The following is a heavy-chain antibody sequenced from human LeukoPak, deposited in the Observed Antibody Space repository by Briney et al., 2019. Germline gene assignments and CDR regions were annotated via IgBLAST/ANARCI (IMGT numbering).Heavy chain of an antibody. J-gene: IGHJ3*02. CDR1: GFTLSSYA. CDR3: ARQGENDAFDI. CDR2: ISYDGSNK. V-gene: IGHV3-30*04. Sequence: GRSLRLSCEASGFTLSSYAMHWVRQAPGKGLEWVAVISYDGSNKYYADSVKGRFTISRDNSKNTLYLQMNSLRAEDTAVYYWARQGENDAFDIWGQGTMVTVSS.